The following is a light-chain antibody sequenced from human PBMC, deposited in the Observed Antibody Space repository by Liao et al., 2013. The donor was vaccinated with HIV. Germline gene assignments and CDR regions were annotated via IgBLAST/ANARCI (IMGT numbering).Light chain of an antibody. CDR1: NIGSKS. J-gene: IGLJ1*01. CDR2: YDS. V-gene: IGLV3-21*04. Sequence: SYVLTQPPSVSVAPGKTARITCGGNNIGSKSVHWYQQKPGQAPVLVIYYDSDRPSGIPERFSGSNSGNTATLTISRVEAGDEADYYCQVWDNSSDHLYVFGTGTKVTVL. CDR3: QVWDNSSDHLYV.